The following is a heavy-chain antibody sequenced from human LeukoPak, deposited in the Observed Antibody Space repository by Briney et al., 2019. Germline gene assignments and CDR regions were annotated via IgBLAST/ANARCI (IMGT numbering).Heavy chain of an antibody. CDR3: ARDFPQITGTDYYYYGMDV. CDR1: GFTFSSYE. Sequence: GGSLRLSCAASGFTFSSYEMNWVRQAPGKGLEGVSYISSSGSTIYYADSVKGRFTISRDNAKNSLYLQMNSLRAEDTAVYYCARDFPQITGTDYYYYGMDVWGQGTTVTVSS. J-gene: IGHJ6*02. V-gene: IGHV3-48*03. CDR2: ISSSGSTI. D-gene: IGHD1-20*01.